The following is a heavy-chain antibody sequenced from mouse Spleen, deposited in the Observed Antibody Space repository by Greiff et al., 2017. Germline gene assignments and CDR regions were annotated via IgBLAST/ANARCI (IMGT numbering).Heavy chain of an antibody. D-gene: IGHD1-1*01. CDR2: IDPEDGDT. CDR1: GFNIKDYY. Sequence: EVKLQESGAELVRPGASVKLSCTASGFNIKDYYMHWVKQRPEQGLEWIGRIDPEDGDTEYAPKFQGKATMTADTSSNTAYLQLSSLTSEDTAVYYCTTHKFITTVVAVDYWGQGTTLTVSS. J-gene: IGHJ2*01. CDR3: TTHKFITTVVAVDY. V-gene: IGHV14-1*01.